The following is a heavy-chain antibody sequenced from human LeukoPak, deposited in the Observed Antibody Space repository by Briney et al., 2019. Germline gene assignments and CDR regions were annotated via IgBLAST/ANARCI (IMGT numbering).Heavy chain of an antibody. CDR3: ASLKNYYDSSGYLVTDAFDI. Sequence: GASVKVSCKASRYTFTSYDINWVRQAPGQGLEWMGWISGYNGNTNYAQKLQGRVTMTTDTSTSTAYMELRSLKSDDTAVYYCASLKNYYDSSGYLVTDAFDIWGQGTMVTVSS. CDR1: RYTFTSYD. D-gene: IGHD3-22*01. V-gene: IGHV1-18*01. CDR2: ISGYNGNT. J-gene: IGHJ3*02.